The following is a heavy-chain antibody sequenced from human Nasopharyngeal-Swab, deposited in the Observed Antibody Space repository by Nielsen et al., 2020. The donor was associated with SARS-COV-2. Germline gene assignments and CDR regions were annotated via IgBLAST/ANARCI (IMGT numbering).Heavy chain of an antibody. CDR2: ISSSSSTI. CDR1: GFTFSSYA. CDR3: ARGPGAVRFLEWLPNYYYYGMDV. D-gene: IGHD3-3*01. V-gene: IGHV3-48*04. J-gene: IGHJ6*02. Sequence: GGSLRLSCAASGFTFSSYAMSWVRQAPGKGLEWVSYISSSSSTIYYADSVKGRFTISRDNAKNSLYLQMNSLRAEDTAVYYCARGPGAVRFLEWLPNYYYYGMDVWGQGTTVTVSS.